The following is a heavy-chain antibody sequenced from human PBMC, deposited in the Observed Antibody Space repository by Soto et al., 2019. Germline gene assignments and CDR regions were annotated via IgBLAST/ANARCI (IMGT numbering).Heavy chain of an antibody. D-gene: IGHD5-18*01. CDR2: INPNSGGT. J-gene: IGHJ6*02. Sequence: QVQLVQSGAEGKKPGASVKVSCKASGYTFTGYYMHWVRQAPGQGLEWMGWINPNSGGTNYAQKFQGRVTMTRDTSISTAYMELSRLRSDDTAVYYCARDPLVSYGYPRDYYYCMDVWGQGTTVTVSS. CDR1: GYTFTGYY. CDR3: ARDPLVSYGYPRDYYYCMDV. V-gene: IGHV1-2*02.